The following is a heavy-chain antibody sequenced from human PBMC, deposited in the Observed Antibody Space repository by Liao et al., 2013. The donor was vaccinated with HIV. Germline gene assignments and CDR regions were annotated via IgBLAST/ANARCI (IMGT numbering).Heavy chain of an antibody. CDR2: VSNSGSS. Sequence: QVQLQESGPGLVKPSQTLSLTCTVSGGSISSGSYYWSWIRQPAGKGPEWIGRVSNSGSSSYNPSLRSRVTMSVDTSRNLVSLQMNSMTAADTAVYYCAREGKGFDYWGQGTLVTVSS. V-gene: IGHV4-61*02. J-gene: IGHJ4*02. D-gene: IGHD3-10*01. CDR3: AREGKGFDY. CDR1: GGSISSGSYY.